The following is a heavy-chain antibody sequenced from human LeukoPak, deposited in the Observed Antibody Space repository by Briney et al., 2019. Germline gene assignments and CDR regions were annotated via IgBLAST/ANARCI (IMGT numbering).Heavy chain of an antibody. V-gene: IGHV3-7*01. CDR2: IKQDGSEK. CDR3: ARDHGTGWYVDYFDY. D-gene: IGHD6-19*01. CDR1: GFTFSNYW. J-gene: IGHJ4*02. Sequence: GGSLRLSCAASGFTFSNYWMSWVRQAPGKGLEWVANIKQDGSEKYYLDSVKGRFIISRDNAENSLYLQMNSLRAEDTALYYCARDHGTGWYVDYFDYWGQGTLVTVSS.